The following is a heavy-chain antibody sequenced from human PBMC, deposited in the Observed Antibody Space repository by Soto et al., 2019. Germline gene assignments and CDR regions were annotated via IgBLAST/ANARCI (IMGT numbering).Heavy chain of an antibody. D-gene: IGHD6-19*01. Sequence: ASVKVSCKASGYTFTNYDINWVRQATGQGLEWMGWMNPNNGRTNYAPKFQGGVTMTRDTSTSTAYMELSSLTSEDTAIYYCARGAQPIGWWGQGALVTVSS. CDR2: MNPNNGRT. J-gene: IGHJ4*02. CDR3: ARGAQPIGW. V-gene: IGHV1-8*01. CDR1: GYTFTNYD.